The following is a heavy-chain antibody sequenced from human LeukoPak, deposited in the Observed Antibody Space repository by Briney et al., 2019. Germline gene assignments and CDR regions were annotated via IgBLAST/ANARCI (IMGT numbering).Heavy chain of an antibody. D-gene: IGHD4-17*01. J-gene: IGHJ3*02. CDR3: ARAISDYDASDI. Sequence: PGGSLRLFRAVSGLPYRSYSMNWVRQASGRELEWVSSISSSSNFIYYAASVKGRFTISRDNAKNSLYLQMNSLRAEDTAVYYCARAISDYDASDIWGQGTMVTVSS. CDR2: ISSSSNFI. V-gene: IGHV3-21*01. CDR1: GLPYRSYS.